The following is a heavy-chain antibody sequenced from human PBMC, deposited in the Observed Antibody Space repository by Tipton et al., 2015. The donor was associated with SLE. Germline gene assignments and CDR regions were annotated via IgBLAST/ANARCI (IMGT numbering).Heavy chain of an antibody. D-gene: IGHD5-24*01. V-gene: IGHV4-4*07. CDR2: IYTSGST. CDR1: GGSISSYY. Sequence: TLSLTCTVSGGSISSYYWSWIRQPAGKGLEWIGRIYTSGSTNYNPSLKSRVTISVDTSKNQFSLKLSSVTAADTAVYYCAREVEGYYYYYMDVWGKGTTVTVSS. J-gene: IGHJ6*03. CDR3: AREVEGYYYYYMDV.